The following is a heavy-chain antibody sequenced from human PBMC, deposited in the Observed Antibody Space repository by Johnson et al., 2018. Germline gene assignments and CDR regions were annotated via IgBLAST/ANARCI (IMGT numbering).Heavy chain of an antibody. CDR3: TTVDTAWFRIF. CDR1: GFTFTNAW. D-gene: IGHD3-10*01. J-gene: IGHJ4*02. CDR2: IKSQNGGGTT. Sequence: VQLVESGGGLVQPGGSVRLSCAASGFTFTNAWMNWVRQAPGKGLEWVGRIKSQNGGGTTDYAEPVKGRFSISRDDSKNTVYMQMNSRKTDDTAVYYCTTVDTAWFRIFWGQGILVTVSS. V-gene: IGHV3-15*07.